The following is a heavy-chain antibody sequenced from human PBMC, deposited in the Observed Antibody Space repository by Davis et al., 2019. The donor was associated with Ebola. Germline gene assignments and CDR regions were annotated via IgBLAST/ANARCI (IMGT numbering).Heavy chain of an antibody. Sequence: MPSETLSLTCPFSCTSLRSSRYYWGWIRQPPGKGLEWTGSIYYSGSTYYNPSLKSRVTISVDASKNQFFLKLSSVTAADTAMYYCARQPLRLLEWFHFDYWGQGTLVTVSS. CDR1: CTSLRSSRYY. CDR3: ARQPLRLLEWFHFDY. CDR2: IYYSGST. V-gene: IGHV4-39*01. J-gene: IGHJ4*02. D-gene: IGHD3-3*01.